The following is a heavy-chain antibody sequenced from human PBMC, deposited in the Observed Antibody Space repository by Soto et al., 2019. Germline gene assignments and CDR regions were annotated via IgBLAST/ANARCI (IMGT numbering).Heavy chain of an antibody. CDR1: GFTFSRYS. CDR2: ISSGGNTK. Sequence: EVQLVESGGGLVKPGGSLRLSCVASGFTFSRYSINWFRQAPGKGLEWVSSISSGGNTKSYANSVKGRFTISRDNAKNSLYLEMNSLRPEDTSVYYCARVAYWGQGTLCTVSS. CDR3: ARVAY. J-gene: IGHJ4*02. V-gene: IGHV3-21*06.